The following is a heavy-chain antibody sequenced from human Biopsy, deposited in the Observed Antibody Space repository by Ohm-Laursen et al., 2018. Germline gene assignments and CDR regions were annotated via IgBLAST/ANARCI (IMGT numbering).Heavy chain of an antibody. CDR3: ARVPLPGIGAAYQGRFLYGMDV. V-gene: IGHV4-34*01. CDR1: GGSIGSFF. CDR2: ITQSGST. D-gene: IGHD6-13*01. J-gene: IGHJ6*02. Sequence: SETLSLTCAVSGGSIGSFFRSWIRQPPGKGLEWIGDITQSGSTNYSPSLKSRVTISVDTAKKQFSLSLRSVTAADTAVYYCARVPLPGIGAAYQGRFLYGMDVWGQGTTVSVSS.